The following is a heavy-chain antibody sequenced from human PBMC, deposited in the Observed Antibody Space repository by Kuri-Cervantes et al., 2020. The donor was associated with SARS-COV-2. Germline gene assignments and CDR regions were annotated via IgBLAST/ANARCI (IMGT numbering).Heavy chain of an antibody. D-gene: IGHD5-24*01. CDR2: ISSSSSYI. Sequence: GESLKISCAASGFTFSSYSMNWVRQAPGKGLEWVSSISSSSSYIYYADSVKGRFTISRENAENSLYLQMNSLRAGDTAVYYCTRGKRLGTDDYNLPYWYFDLWGRGTLVTVSS. CDR3: TRGKRLGTDDYNLPYWYFDL. CDR1: GFTFSSYS. J-gene: IGHJ2*01. V-gene: IGHV3-21*03.